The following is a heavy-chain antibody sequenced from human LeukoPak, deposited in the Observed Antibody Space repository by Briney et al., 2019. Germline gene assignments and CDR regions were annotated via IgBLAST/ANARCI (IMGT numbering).Heavy chain of an antibody. CDR1: GFSFSYYW. V-gene: IGHV3-7*01. Sequence: GGSLRLSCAASGFSFSYYWMSWVRQAPGKGLEWVANIKQDGSEKYYVDSVKGRFTISRDSAKISLFLQMNSLRAEDTAVYYCARGAYNWNDHYYFDYWGQGTLVTVSS. D-gene: IGHD1-1*01. CDR3: ARGAYNWNDHYYFDY. CDR2: IKQDGSEK. J-gene: IGHJ4*02.